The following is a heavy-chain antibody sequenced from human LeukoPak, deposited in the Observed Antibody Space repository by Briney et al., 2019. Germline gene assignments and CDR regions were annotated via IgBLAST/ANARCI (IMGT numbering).Heavy chain of an antibody. CDR3: ARESEGLLWFGESRDY. CDR2: IRSSSSTI. J-gene: IGHJ4*02. D-gene: IGHD3-10*01. CDR1: GFTFSSYS. Sequence: PGGSLRLSCAASGFTFSSYSMNWVRQAPGKGLEWVSYIRSSSSTIYYADSVKGRFTISRDNAKNSLYLQMNSLRDEDTAVYYCARESEGLLWFGESRDYWGQGTLVTVSS. V-gene: IGHV3-48*02.